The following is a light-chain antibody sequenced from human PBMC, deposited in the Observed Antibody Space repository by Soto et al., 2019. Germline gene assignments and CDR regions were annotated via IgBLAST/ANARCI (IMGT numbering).Light chain of an antibody. J-gene: IGKJ1*01. CDR3: HQRQSWPRT. Sequence: EIVLTQSPSTLSSFPFDRCTLSCRASQAVNTRLAWYQHKPGQAPRLLIYLASNRAAGVPARFSGSGSGTDFTLTISDVEPEDFAVYYCHQRQSWPRTFGQGTKVDIK. V-gene: IGKV3-11*01. CDR1: QAVNTR. CDR2: LAS.